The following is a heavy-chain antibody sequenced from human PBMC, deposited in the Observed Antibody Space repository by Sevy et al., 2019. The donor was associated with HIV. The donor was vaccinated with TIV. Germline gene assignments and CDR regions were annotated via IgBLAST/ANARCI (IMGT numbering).Heavy chain of an antibody. CDR1: GGSISSGGYY. J-gene: IGHJ5*02. CDR2: IYYSGST. CDR3: ARGKISSIWPYNWFDP. V-gene: IGHV4-31*03. Sequence: SETLSLTCTVSGGSISSGGYYWSWIRQHPGKGLEWIGYIYYSGSTYYNPSLKSRVTISVDTSKNQFSLKLSSVTAADTAVYYCARGKISSIWPYNWFDPWGQGTLVTVSS. D-gene: IGHD6-13*01.